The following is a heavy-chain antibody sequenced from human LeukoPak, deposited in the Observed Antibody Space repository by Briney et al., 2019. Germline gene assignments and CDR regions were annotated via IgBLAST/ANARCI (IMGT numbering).Heavy chain of an antibody. D-gene: IGHD3/OR15-3a*01. CDR1: GFSLSTSGMC. V-gene: IGHV2-70*11. Sequence: RESGPALVKPTQTLTLTCTFSGFSLSTSGMCVSWIRQPPGKALEWLARIDWDDDKYYSTSLKTRLTFSKDTSKNQVVLTMTNMDPVDTATYYCARIPPHFVDLVDVWGQGTTVTVSS. CDR3: ARIPPHFVDLVDV. J-gene: IGHJ6*02. CDR2: IDWDDDK.